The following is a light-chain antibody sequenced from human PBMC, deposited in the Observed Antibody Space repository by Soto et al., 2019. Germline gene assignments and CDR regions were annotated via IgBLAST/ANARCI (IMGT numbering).Light chain of an antibody. V-gene: IGLV2-14*01. J-gene: IGLJ2*01. CDR3: SSYTSSNTLI. CDR2: EVT. Sequence: QSVLTQPASVSGSPGQSITISCTVTSSDVGGYNYVSWFQQSPGKAPKVMIYEVTNRPSGVSNRFSGSKSGNTASLTISGLQAEDEADYYCSSYTSSNTLIFGGGTKVTVL. CDR1: SSDVGGYNY.